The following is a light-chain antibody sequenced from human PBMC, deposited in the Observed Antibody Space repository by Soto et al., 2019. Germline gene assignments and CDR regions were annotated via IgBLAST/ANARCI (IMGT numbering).Light chain of an antibody. V-gene: IGKV3-15*01. CDR2: DAS. Sequence: EIVMTQSPGTLSVSPGERATLSCRASQSVSSNLAWYQQKPGQAPRLLISDASTRATGIPARFSGSGSGTEFTLTVSSLKSEDFAVYYCQQYIKSPITLGQGTRLEIK. CDR3: QQYIKSPIT. J-gene: IGKJ5*01. CDR1: QSVSSN.